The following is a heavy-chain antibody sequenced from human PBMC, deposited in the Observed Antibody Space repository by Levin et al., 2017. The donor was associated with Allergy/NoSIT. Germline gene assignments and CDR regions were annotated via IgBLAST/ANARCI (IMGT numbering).Heavy chain of an antibody. CDR1: GFTFSSYA. CDR2: ISYDGSNK. V-gene: IGHV3-30*04. D-gene: IGHD3-22*01. Sequence: GGSLRLSCAASGFTFSSYAMHWVRQAPGKGLEWVAVISYDGSNKYYADSVKGRFTISRDNSKNTLYLQMNSLRAEDTAVYYCARDGPHYYDSSGPTGGEYFQHWGQGTLVTVSS. CDR3: ARDGPHYYDSSGPTGGEYFQH. J-gene: IGHJ1*01.